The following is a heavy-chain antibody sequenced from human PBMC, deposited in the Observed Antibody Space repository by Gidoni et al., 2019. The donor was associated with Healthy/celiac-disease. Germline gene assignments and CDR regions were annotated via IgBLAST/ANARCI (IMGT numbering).Heavy chain of an antibody. V-gene: IGHV4-59*01. D-gene: IGHD5-12*01. J-gene: IGHJ4*02. Sequence: QVQLQESGPGLVKPSETLSLTCTVSGGSISSYYWSWIRQPPGKGLEWIGYIYYSGSTNYNPSIKSRVTISVDTSKNQFSLKLSSVTAADTAVYYWARGYSGYDYLFFDYWGQGTLVTVSS. CDR1: GGSISSYY. CDR3: ARGYSGYDYLFFDY. CDR2: IYYSGST.